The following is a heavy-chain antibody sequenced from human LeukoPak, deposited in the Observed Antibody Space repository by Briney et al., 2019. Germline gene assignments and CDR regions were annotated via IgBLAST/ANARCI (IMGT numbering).Heavy chain of an antibody. CDR1: GGSVSNYY. D-gene: IGHD7-27*01. V-gene: IGHV4-59*02. J-gene: IGHJ4*02. CDR3: ATRKLGNDY. Sequence: TSETLSLTCTVSGGSVSNYYWTWIRQSPGKGLEWIGYIYYTETSYNSSLKSRVTISTDTSKNQFSLKLYSVTAADTAVYYCATRKLGNDYWGQGTLVTVSS. CDR2: IYYTET.